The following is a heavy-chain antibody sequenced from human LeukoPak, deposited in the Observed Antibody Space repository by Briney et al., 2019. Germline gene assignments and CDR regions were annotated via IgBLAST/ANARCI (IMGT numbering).Heavy chain of an antibody. V-gene: IGHV3-21*01. CDR3: AREKYCGGDCDAFDI. CDR2: ISSSSSYI. J-gene: IGHJ3*02. CDR1: GFTFSSYS. Sequence: SGGSLRLSCAASGFTFSSYSMNWVRQAPGKGLEWFSSISSSSSYIYYADSVKGRFTISRDNAKNSLYLQMNSLRAEDTAVYYCAREKYCGGDCDAFDIWGQGTMVTVSS. D-gene: IGHD2-21*02.